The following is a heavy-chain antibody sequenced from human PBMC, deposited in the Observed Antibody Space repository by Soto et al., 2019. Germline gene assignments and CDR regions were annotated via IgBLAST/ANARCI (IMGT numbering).Heavy chain of an antibody. D-gene: IGHD5-12*01. V-gene: IGHV4-30-4*01. CDR2: IYYSGST. Sequence: QVQLQESGPGLVKPSQTLSLTCTVSGGSISSGDYYWSWIRQPPGKGLEWIGYIYYSGSTYYNPSLKSRVTISVDTSKNQFSLKLSSVTAADTAVYYCARDRLIVATIKDYYGMDVWGQGTTVTVPS. CDR1: GGSISSGDYY. J-gene: IGHJ6*02. CDR3: ARDRLIVATIKDYYGMDV.